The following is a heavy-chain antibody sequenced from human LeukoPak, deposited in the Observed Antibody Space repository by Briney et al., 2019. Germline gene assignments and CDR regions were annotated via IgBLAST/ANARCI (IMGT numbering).Heavy chain of an antibody. CDR3: ARVSRGYDYNYYYGMDV. Sequence: GRSLRLSCTAPGFTFSSYAIHWIRQAPGKGLEWVALVWHDGSNKYYADSVKGRFTISRDNSKNTLYLQMNSLRAEDTAVYYCARVSRGYDYNYYYGMDVWGKGTTVTVSS. J-gene: IGHJ6*04. D-gene: IGHD5-12*01. V-gene: IGHV3-33*01. CDR2: VWHDGSNK. CDR1: GFTFSSYA.